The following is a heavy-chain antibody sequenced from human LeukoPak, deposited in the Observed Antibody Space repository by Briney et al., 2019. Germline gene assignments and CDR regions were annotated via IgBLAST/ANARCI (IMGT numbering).Heavy chain of an antibody. Sequence: SETLSLTCAVYGGSFSGYYWSWIRQPPGKGLEWIGEINHSGSTNYNASLKSRVTISVDTSKNQFSLRLSSVTAADTAVYYCASTERCSTTCPLDYWGQGTLVTASS. J-gene: IGHJ4*02. CDR2: INHSGST. CDR1: GGSFSGYY. V-gene: IGHV4-34*01. CDR3: ASTERCSTTCPLDY. D-gene: IGHD2-2*01.